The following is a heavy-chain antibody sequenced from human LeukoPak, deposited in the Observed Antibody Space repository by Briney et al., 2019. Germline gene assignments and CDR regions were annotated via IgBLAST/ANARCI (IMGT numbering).Heavy chain of an antibody. V-gene: IGHV1-2*02. CDR3: ARLLDGRANYYDSSGQNFDY. Sequence: ASVKVSCKASGYTFTGYYMHWVRQAPGQGLEWMGWINPNSGGTNYAQKFQGRVTMTRDTSISTAYMELSRLISDDTAVYYCARLLDGRANYYDSSGQNFDYWGQGTLVTVSS. CDR2: INPNSGGT. J-gene: IGHJ4*02. CDR1: GYTFTGYY. D-gene: IGHD3-22*01.